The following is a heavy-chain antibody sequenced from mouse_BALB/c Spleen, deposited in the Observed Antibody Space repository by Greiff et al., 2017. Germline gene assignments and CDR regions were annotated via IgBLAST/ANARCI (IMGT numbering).Heavy chain of an antibody. D-gene: IGHD2-4*01. CDR1: GFTFSSYA. Sequence: DVKLQESGGGLVKPGGSLKLSCAASGFTFSSYAMSWVRQTPEKRLEWVASISSGGSTYYPDSVKGRFTISRDNARNILYLQMSSLRSEDTAMYYCARGYYYDYDWFAYWGQGTLVTVSA. CDR2: ISSGGST. V-gene: IGHV5-6-5*01. J-gene: IGHJ3*01. CDR3: ARGYYYDYDWFAY.